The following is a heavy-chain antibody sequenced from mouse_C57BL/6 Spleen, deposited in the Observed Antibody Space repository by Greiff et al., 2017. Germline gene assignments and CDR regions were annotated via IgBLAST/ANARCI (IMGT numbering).Heavy chain of an antibody. Sequence: QVQLKESGAELARPGASVKLSCKASGYTFTSYGISWVKQRTGQGLEWIGEIYPRSGNTYYNEKFKGKATLTADKSSSTAYMELRSLTSEDSAVYFCARRDYYGSSYGGYFDVWGTGTTVTVSS. J-gene: IGHJ1*03. CDR3: ARRDYYGSSYGGYFDV. CDR2: IYPRSGNT. D-gene: IGHD1-1*01. V-gene: IGHV1-81*01. CDR1: GYTFTSYG.